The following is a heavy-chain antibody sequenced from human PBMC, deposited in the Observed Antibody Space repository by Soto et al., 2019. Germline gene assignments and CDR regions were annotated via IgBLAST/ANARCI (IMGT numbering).Heavy chain of an antibody. D-gene: IGHD6-19*01. J-gene: IGHJ4*02. CDR1: GFIFDSYM. Sequence: PGGSLRLSCEASGFIFDSYMMTWVRQAPGKGLEWVSSISGDGDTTYYAASVRGRFTISRDNSEKTFYLQMNSLRTEDTALYFCAKGGTVAGLFYFDNWGQGARVTVSS. V-gene: IGHV3-23*01. CDR3: AKGGTVAGLFYFDN. CDR2: ISGDGDTT.